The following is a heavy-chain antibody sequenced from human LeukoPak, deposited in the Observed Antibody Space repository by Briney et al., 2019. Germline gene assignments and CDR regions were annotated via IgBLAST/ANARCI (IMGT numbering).Heavy chain of an antibody. V-gene: IGHV3-30*18. CDR3: AKLGALVVAAKFDY. D-gene: IGHD2-15*01. Sequence: GGSLRLSCAASGFTFSSYGMHWVRQAPGKGLEWVAVISYDGSNKYYADSVKGRFTISRDNSKNTLYLQMNSLRAEDTAVYYCAKLGALVVAAKFDYWGQGTLVTVSS. J-gene: IGHJ4*02. CDR2: ISYDGSNK. CDR1: GFTFSSYG.